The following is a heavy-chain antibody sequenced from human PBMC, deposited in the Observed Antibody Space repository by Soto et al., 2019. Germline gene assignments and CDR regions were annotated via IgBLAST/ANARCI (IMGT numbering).Heavy chain of an antibody. CDR1: GGSISSGDYY. Sequence: PSETLSLTCTVSGGSISSGDYYWSWIRQPPGKGLEWIGYIYYSGSTYYNPSLKSRVTISVDTSKNQFSLKLSSVTAADTAVYYCARDAVYGCCDNWFDPWGQGTLVTSP. CDR3: ARDAVYGCCDNWFDP. V-gene: IGHV4-30-4*01. J-gene: IGHJ5*02. CDR2: IYYSGST. D-gene: IGHD3-10*01.